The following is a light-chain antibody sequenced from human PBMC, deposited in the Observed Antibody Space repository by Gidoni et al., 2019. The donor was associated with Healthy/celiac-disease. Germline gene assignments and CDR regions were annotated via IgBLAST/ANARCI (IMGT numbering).Light chain of an antibody. CDR1: QSISSY. V-gene: IGKV1-39*01. CDR3: QQSYSTPE. CDR2: AAS. J-gene: IGKJ1*01. Sequence: DSQMTQSPSSLSASVGDRVTITCRASQSISSYVNWYHQKPGKAPKLLIYAASSLQSGVPSRFSGSGSGTDFTLTISSLQPEDFATYSCQQSYSTPEFGQGTKVDIK.